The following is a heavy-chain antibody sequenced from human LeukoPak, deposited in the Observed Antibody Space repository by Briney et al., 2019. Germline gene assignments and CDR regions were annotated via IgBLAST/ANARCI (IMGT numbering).Heavy chain of an antibody. V-gene: IGHV3-23*01. CDR1: GFTFSSYA. J-gene: IGHJ4*02. D-gene: IGHD3-16*02. CDR2: ISGSGGST. Sequence: PGGSLRLSCAASGFTFSSYAMSWVRQAPGKGLEWVSAISGSGGSTYYAGSVEGRFTISRDNSKNMLYLQMNSLRAEDTAVYYCAKETQFGGVIVTNFDYWGQGTLVTVSS. CDR3: AKETQFGGVIVTNFDY.